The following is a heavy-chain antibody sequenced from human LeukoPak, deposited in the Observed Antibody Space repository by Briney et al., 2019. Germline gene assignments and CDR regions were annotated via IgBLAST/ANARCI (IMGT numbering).Heavy chain of an antibody. CDR2: ISGSGGST. V-gene: IGHV3-23*01. D-gene: IGHD3-16*01. Sequence: GGSLRLSCAASGFTFSSYAMSWVRQAPGKGLEWVSAISGSGGSTYYADSVKGRFTISRDNSKNTLYLQMNSLRAEDTAVYYCAKDRGSDYVWGIVDYWGQGTLVTVSS. J-gene: IGHJ4*02. CDR1: GFTFSSYA. CDR3: AKDRGSDYVWGIVDY.